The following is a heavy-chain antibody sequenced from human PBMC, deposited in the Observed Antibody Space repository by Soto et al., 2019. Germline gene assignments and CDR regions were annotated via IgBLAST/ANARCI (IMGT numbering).Heavy chain of an antibody. D-gene: IGHD6-6*01. CDR1: GYRFTSYW. J-gene: IGHJ4*02. CDR3: AIELQLPHESPFDS. CDR2: IDPSDSYA. V-gene: IGHV5-10-1*03. Sequence: EVQLVQSGAEVKKPGESLRISCKGSGYRFTSYWISWMRQMPGKGLEWMGRIDPSDSYANYSPSFQGNVTISADKSISTAYLQWSSLKASDTAMYYCAIELQLPHESPFDSWGQGTLVTVSP.